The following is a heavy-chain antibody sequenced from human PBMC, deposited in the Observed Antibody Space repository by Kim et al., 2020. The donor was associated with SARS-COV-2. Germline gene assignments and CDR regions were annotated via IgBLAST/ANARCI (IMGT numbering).Heavy chain of an antibody. Sequence: SETLSLTCTVSGGSISSGGYYWSWIRQHPGKGLEWIGYIYYSGSTYYNPSLKSRVTISVDTSKNQFSLKLSSVTAADTAVYYCARDLVTMIGTWGHDAFDIWGQGTMVTVSS. CDR1: GGSISSGGYY. V-gene: IGHV4-31*03. D-gene: IGHD3-22*01. CDR2: IYYSGST. J-gene: IGHJ3*02. CDR3: ARDLVTMIGTWGHDAFDI.